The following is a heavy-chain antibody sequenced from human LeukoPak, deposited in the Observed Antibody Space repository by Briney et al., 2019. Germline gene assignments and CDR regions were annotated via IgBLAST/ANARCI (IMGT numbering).Heavy chain of an antibody. CDR1: GGSISSGNYY. D-gene: IGHD4-11*01. V-gene: IGHV4-61*02. CDR3: ARGYSNYGGVGY. CDR2: IYTSGST. Sequence: PSETLSLTCTVSGGSISSGNYYWGWIRQPAGKGLEWIGRIYTSGSTNYNPSLRSRVTISVDTSKNQFSLKLSSVTAADTAVYYCARGYSNYGGVGYWGQGTLVTVSS. J-gene: IGHJ4*02.